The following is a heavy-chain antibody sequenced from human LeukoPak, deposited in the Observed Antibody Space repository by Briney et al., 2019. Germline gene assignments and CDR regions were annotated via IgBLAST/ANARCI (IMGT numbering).Heavy chain of an antibody. CDR2: INLNGGST. V-gene: IGHV3-20*04. CDR3: ARDLGGSGIDY. Sequence: GGSLILSCAASGFTFDDYGMSWVLQAPGKGLEWVSGINLNGGSTGYADSVKGRFTISRDNAKNSLYLQMNSLRAEDTALYYCARDLGGSGIDYWGQGTLVTVSS. CDR1: GFTFDDYG. D-gene: IGHD3-10*01. J-gene: IGHJ4*02.